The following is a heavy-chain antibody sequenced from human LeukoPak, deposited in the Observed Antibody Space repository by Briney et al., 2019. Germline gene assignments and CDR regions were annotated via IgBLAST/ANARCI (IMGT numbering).Heavy chain of an antibody. CDR1: GGSISSSSSIC. Sequence: SETLSLTCAVSGGSISSSSSICWTWVRQPPGEGLEWIGEIYHNGATNYNPSLKSRVTMLLDKSKNQFFLKLNSVTAADTAVYYCARDRYGYNYFDFWGREPWSPSPQ. D-gene: IGHD5-24*01. J-gene: IGHJ4*02. V-gene: IGHV4-4*02. CDR2: IYHNGAT. CDR3: ARDRYGYNYFDF.